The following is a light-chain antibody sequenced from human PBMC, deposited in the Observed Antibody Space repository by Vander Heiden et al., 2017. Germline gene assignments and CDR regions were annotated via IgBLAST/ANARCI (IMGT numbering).Light chain of an antibody. Sequence: EIVITQSPATLSVSPGERATLSCRASQKVSRNLAWYQQKPGQAPRLLIYGASTRATGIPARFSGSGSGTEFTLTITSLQSEDFALFYCQQYDNWPRTFGQGTKVEI. V-gene: IGKV3-15*01. CDR3: QQYDNWPRT. CDR1: QKVSRN. J-gene: IGKJ1*01. CDR2: GAS.